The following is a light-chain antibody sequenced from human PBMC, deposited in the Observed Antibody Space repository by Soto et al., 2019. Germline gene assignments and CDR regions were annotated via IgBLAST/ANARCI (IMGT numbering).Light chain of an antibody. J-gene: IGLJ1*01. CDR1: SSNIGSNT. CDR2: SNN. CDR3: AAWDDSMDGYG. V-gene: IGLV1-44*01. Sequence: QSVLTQPPSASGTPGQRVTISCSGSSSNIGSNTVNWYQQLPGTAPKLLIYSNNQRPSGVPDRFSGSKSGTSASLAISGLQSEDEVDYYGAAWDDSMDGYGFGPGTKGTV.